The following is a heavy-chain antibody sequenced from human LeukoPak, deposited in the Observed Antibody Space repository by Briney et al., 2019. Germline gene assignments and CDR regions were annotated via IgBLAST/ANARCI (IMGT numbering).Heavy chain of an antibody. J-gene: IGHJ5*02. Sequence: KASETLSLTCAVYGGSFSSYYWSWLRQPPGKGLEWIGEIDHSGGTTYNPSLKSRVTMSIDTSKNQFSLKLNSVTAADTAVYYCARHYGPWGQGTLVTVSS. CDR1: GGSFSSYY. V-gene: IGHV4-34*01. D-gene: IGHD3-16*01. CDR2: IDHSGGT. CDR3: ARHYGP.